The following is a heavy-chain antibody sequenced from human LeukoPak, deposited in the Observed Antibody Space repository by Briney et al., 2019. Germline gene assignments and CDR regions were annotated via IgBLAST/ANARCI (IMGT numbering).Heavy chain of an antibody. Sequence: PGGSLRLSCVVSGFTFSSYWMHWVRQAPGKGLVWVSRLSPDGGTIDYSDSVRGRFTISRDNAKDTLYLQMNSLRVDDTAVYYCATAGQWRFDSWGLRTLVTVSS. CDR2: LSPDGGTI. V-gene: IGHV3-74*01. J-gene: IGHJ4*02. CDR1: GFTFSSYW. D-gene: IGHD6-19*01. CDR3: ATAGQWRFDS.